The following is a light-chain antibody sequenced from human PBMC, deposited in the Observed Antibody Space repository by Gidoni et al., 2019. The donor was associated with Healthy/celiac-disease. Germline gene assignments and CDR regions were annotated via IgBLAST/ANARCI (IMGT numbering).Light chain of an antibody. CDR2: KAS. J-gene: IGKJ2*01. Sequence: DIQMTHSPSTLSASVGDSVTITCRASQSISSWLAWYQQKPGTAPKLLIYKASSLESGVPSRFSGSGSGTEFTLTISSLQPDDFATYYCQQYNSYSGYTFGQGTKLEIK. V-gene: IGKV1-5*03. CDR1: QSISSW. CDR3: QQYNSYSGYT.